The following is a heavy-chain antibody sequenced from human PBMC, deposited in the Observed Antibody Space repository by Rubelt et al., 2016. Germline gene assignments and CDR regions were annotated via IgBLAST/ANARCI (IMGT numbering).Heavy chain of an antibody. D-gene: IGHD3-22*01. J-gene: IGHJ5*02. CDR3: VRRYDSSWYNWFDP. CDR2: VSYRGIT. V-gene: IGHV4-39*01. Sequence: QVQLQESGPGLLKPSETLSLTCSVSGGSVGSDPYYWSWVRQPPGKGLECVGSVSYRGITSSNPSLKSRVTISLDTSKNQFSLQLSSVTAAETAVYYCVRRYDSSWYNWFDPWGQGTLVTVSS. CDR1: GGSVGSDPYY.